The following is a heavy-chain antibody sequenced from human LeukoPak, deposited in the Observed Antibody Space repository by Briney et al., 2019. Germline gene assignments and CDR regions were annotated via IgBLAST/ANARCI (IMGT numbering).Heavy chain of an antibody. J-gene: IGHJ5*02. CDR1: GHTFTSYG. Sequence: VASVKVFCKASGHTFTSYGINWVRQAPGQGLEWMGWISAYNGNTNYAQKLQGRVTMTTDTSTSTAYMELRSLRSDDTAVYYCARFHSSSPRTKFDPWGQGTLVTVSS. V-gene: IGHV1-18*01. D-gene: IGHD6-6*01. CDR2: ISAYNGNT. CDR3: ARFHSSSPRTKFDP.